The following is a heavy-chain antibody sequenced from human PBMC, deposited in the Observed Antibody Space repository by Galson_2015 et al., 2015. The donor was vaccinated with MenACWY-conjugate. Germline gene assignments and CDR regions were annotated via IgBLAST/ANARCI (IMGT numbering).Heavy chain of an antibody. Sequence: SLRLSCAASGFSVSSEYMSWARQAPGKGLEWVSIIYRDGKTFYADSVQGRFIISRDNSKNTLYLQMNSLTAEDTAVYYCARESGDSSGHPSSWGQGTLVTVSS. D-gene: IGHD3-22*01. CDR3: ARESGDSSGHPSS. J-gene: IGHJ5*02. CDR2: IYRDGKT. V-gene: IGHV3-53*01. CDR1: GFSVSSEY.